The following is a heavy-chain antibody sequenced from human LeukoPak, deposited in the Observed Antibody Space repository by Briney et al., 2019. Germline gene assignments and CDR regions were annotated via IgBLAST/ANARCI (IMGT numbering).Heavy chain of an antibody. CDR2: IYYSGST. CDR3: ARLTSGYDNQWFDP. V-gene: IGHV4-59*08. CDR1: GGSISSYY. J-gene: IGHJ5*02. D-gene: IGHD3-22*01. Sequence: SETLSLTCTVSGGSISSYYWSWIRQPPGKGLEWIGYIYYSGSTNYNPSLKSRVTISVDTSKNQFSLKLSSVTAADTAVYYCARLTSGYDNQWFDPWGQGTLVTVSS.